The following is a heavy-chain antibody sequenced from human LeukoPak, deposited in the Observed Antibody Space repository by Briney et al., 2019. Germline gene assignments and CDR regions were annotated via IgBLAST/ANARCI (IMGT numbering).Heavy chain of an antibody. V-gene: IGHV4-39*07. CDR1: GGSVRSSNDY. J-gene: IGHJ6*02. D-gene: IGHD2-8*02. Sequence: PSETLSLTCTVSGGSVRSSNDYWGWIRRPPGKGLEWIGEINHSGNTKYNPSLKSRITISVDTSKNQLSLNLNSVTAADTAVYYCGRVPYCTGGGCNSSFYYVMNFGAKGPRSPSP. CDR3: GRVPYCTGGGCNSSFYYVMNF. CDR2: INHSGNT.